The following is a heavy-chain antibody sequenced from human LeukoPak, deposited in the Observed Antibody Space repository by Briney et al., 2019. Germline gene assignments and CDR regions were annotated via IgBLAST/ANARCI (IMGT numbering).Heavy chain of an antibody. CDR3: ARGRSNSDY. CDR2: IYYSGST. CDR1: GGSINSYY. V-gene: IGHV4-59*01. Sequence: SETLSLTCTASGGSINSYYWTWLRQPPGKGLEWIGYIYYSGSTNYNPSLKSRVTISVDTSKNQFSLTLSSVTAADTAVYYCARGRSNSDYWGQGTLVTVSS. D-gene: IGHD3/OR15-3a*01. J-gene: IGHJ4*02.